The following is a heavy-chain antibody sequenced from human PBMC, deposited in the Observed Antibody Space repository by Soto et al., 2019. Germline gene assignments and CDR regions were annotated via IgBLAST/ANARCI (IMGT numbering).Heavy chain of an antibody. D-gene: IGHD3-22*01. CDR1: GGSISSYY. CDR2: IYYSGST. J-gene: IGHJ5*02. V-gene: IGHV4-59*08. CDR3: ARRTRYYDSSGYFNWFDP. Sequence: TSETLSLTCTVSGGSISSYYWSWIRQPPGKGLEWIGYIYYSGSTNYNPSLKSRVTISVDTSKNQFSLKLSSVTAADTAVYYCARRTRYYDSSGYFNWFDPWGQGTLVTVSS.